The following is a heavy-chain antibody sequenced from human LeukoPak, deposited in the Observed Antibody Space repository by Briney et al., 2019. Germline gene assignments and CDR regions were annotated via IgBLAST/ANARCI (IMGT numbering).Heavy chain of an antibody. D-gene: IGHD6-19*01. CDR2: IYSSGNT. J-gene: IGHJ4*02. V-gene: IGHV4-30-4*01. CDR1: GGSISSGDYY. CDR3: ARHRLQWLVVDY. Sequence: PSQTLSLTCAVSGGSISSGDYYWSWIRQPPGKGLEWIGYIYSSGNTYYNPSLRSRASISMDTSKNQFSLKLNSVTAADTAMYYCARHRLQWLVVDYWGQGTLVTVSS.